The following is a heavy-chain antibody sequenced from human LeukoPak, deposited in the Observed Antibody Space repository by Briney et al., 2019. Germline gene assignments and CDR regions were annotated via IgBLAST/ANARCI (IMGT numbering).Heavy chain of an antibody. CDR3: ARDRAPYYDFWSGSWGKNAFDI. CDR2: INTDGNST. Sequence: GGSLRLSCAASGFTFSTYWMHWVRQAPGKGLVWVSQINTDGNSTTYADSVKGRFTVSRDNAKSTLYLQMNSLRAEDTAVYYCARDRAPYYDFWSGSWGKNAFDIWGQGTMVTVSS. J-gene: IGHJ3*02. D-gene: IGHD3-3*01. V-gene: IGHV3-74*01. CDR1: GFTFSTYW.